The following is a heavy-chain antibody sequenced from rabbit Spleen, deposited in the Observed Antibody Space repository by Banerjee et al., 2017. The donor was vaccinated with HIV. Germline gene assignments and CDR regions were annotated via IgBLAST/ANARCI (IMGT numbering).Heavy chain of an antibody. CDR1: GFSFSTSYY. CDR3: ARNFDL. Sequence: QEQLEESGGDLVKPEGSLTLTCTASGFSFSTSYYICWVRQAPGKGLEWIGCIYTGNGKTYYASWAKGRFTISKTSSTTVTLQMTSLTAADTAAYFCARNFDLWGQGTLVTVS. CDR2: IYTGNGKT. J-gene: IGHJ4*01. V-gene: IGHV1S45*01.